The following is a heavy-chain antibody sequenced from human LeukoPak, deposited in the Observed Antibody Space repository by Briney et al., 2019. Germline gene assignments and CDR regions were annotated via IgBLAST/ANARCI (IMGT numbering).Heavy chain of an antibody. CDR2: IIPILGIA. CDR3: ARVSATTAAATDYYYYGMDV. J-gene: IGHJ6*02. Sequence: GSSVKVSCKASGGTFGSYAISWVRQAPGQGLEWMGRIIPILGIANYAQKFQGRVTITADKSTSTAYMELRSLRSDDTAVYYCARVSATTAAATDYYYYGMDVWGQGTTVTVSS. V-gene: IGHV1-69*04. D-gene: IGHD6-13*01. CDR1: GGTFGSYA.